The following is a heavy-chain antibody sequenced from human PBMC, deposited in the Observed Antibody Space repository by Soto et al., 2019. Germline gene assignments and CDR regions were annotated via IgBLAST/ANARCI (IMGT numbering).Heavy chain of an antibody. J-gene: IGHJ4*02. V-gene: IGHV1-8*01. CDR2: MNPSSGDS. Sequence: QVQLVQSGAEVKKPGASVKVSCEASGYPFTAFDINWVRQAAGQGLEWMGWMNPSSGDSAFAQRFQDRITMTSTTSISTAYMELSRLTSDDTAVYYCVRQPVGVATPGDDYWGQGTLVTVSS. CDR3: VRQPVGVATPGDDY. CDR1: GYPFTAFD. D-gene: IGHD2-15*01.